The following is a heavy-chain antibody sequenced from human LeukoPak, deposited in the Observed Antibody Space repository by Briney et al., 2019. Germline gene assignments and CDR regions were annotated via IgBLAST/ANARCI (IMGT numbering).Heavy chain of an antibody. CDR3: ARGDCSSTSCYEGGLHFYYYAMDV. D-gene: IGHD2-2*01. CDR2: ISYDGSNK. Sequence: GRSLRLSCAASGFTFSSYAMHWVRQAPGKGLEWVALISYDGSNKYYADSVKGRFTISRDNSKNTLYLQLNSLRAEDTAVYYCARGDCSSTSCYEGGLHFYYYAMDVWGQGTTVTVS. J-gene: IGHJ6*02. CDR1: GFTFSSYA. V-gene: IGHV3-30-3*01.